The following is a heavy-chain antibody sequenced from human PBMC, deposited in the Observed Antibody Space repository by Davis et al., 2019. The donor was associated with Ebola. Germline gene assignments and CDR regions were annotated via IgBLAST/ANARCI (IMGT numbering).Heavy chain of an antibody. CDR1: GFTFSSYW. D-gene: IGHD4-17*01. J-gene: IGHJ6*02. CDR2: ISSGATST. CDR3: AKGDYGDYVDYYYGMDV. Sequence: GESLKISCAASGFTFSSYWMSWVRQPPGKGLEWVSIISSGATSTYYADSVKGRFTISRDNSKNTLYLQMNSLRAEDTAQYYCAKGDYGDYVDYYYGMDVWGQGTTVTVSS. V-gene: IGHV3-23*01.